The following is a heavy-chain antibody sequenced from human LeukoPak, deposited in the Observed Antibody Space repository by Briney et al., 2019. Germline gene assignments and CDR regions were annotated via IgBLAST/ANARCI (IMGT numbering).Heavy chain of an antibody. D-gene: IGHD2-21*01. V-gene: IGHV4-4*07. J-gene: IGHJ4*02. Sequence: SETLSLTCTVSNGSISSYYWSWIRQPAGKGLEWIGRIYTSGTTNYNPSLKSRVSMSVVTSKNQFSLMLSSVTAADTAVYYCARAVIFYSGGFDYWGQGTLVTVSS. CDR1: NGSISSYY. CDR3: ARAVIFYSGGFDY. CDR2: IYTSGTT.